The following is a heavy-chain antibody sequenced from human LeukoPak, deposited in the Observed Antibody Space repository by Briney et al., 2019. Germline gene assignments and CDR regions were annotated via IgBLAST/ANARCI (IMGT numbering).Heavy chain of an antibody. Sequence: GRSLRLSCATSGFNFNTHPMHWVHQAPGEGLEWVAVISYDGSNKQYGDSVKGRFTISRDNPKNTLYLEMNRLRVEDTAVYYCASALSYWGPGTLVTVS. V-gene: IGHV3-30*01. CDR3: ASALSY. CDR2: ISYDGSNK. CDR1: GFNFNTHP. J-gene: IGHJ4*02. D-gene: IGHD3-10*01.